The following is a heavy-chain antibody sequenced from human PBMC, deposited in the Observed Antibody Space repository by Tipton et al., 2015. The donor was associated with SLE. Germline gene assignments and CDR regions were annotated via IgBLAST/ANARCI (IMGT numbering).Heavy chain of an antibody. CDR3: ARGIAAAGT. CDR2: IYYSGST. J-gene: IGHJ5*02. V-gene: IGHV4-34*01. Sequence: TLSLTCAVYGESFSGYYWSWIRQPPGKGLEWIGSIYYSGSTNYNPSLKSRVTISVDTSKNQFSLKLSSVTAADTAVYYCARGIAAAGTWGQGTLVTVSS. CDR1: GESFSGYY. D-gene: IGHD6-13*01.